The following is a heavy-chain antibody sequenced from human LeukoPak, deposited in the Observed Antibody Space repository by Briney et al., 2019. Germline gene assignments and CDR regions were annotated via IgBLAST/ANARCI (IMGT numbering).Heavy chain of an antibody. D-gene: IGHD4-17*01. Sequence: PGGSLRLSCAGPGFTFSSYAMSWVRQAPGKGLEWVSAISGSGGSTYYADSVKGRFTISRDNSKNTLYLQMNSLRAEDTAVYYCAKDERDYGDLFDYWGQGTLVTVSS. CDR2: ISGSGGST. CDR3: AKDERDYGDLFDY. CDR1: GFTFSSYA. J-gene: IGHJ4*02. V-gene: IGHV3-23*01.